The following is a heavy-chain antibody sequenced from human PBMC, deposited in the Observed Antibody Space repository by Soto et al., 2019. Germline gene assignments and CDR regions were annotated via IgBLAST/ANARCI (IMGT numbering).Heavy chain of an antibody. CDR2: INKDGSVT. CDR3: ARGISNGYNSY. V-gene: IGHV3-74*01. CDR1: GFTLGDYW. D-gene: IGHD2-2*02. J-gene: IGHJ4*02. Sequence: EVQLVESGGGLIQPGGSLKLSCTASGFTLGDYWMHWVRQIPGKGLVWVSRINKDGSVTNYAESVTGRFTISRDNAKNTLFLQMNSLRADDTAVYDCARGISNGYNSYWGQGTLVTVSS.